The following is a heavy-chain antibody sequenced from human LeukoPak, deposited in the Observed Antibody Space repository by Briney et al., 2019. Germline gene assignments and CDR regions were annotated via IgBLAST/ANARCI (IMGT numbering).Heavy chain of an antibody. D-gene: IGHD2-2*01. J-gene: IGHJ5*02. V-gene: IGHV3-30*02. CDR3: AKDRIVVIPSVPSWFDP. Sequence: GGSLRLSCAASGFMFSGNGMHWVRQAPGKGLEWVAFILYDGSNKYYGDSVKGRFTISRDNSKNTLYLQMNSLKTEDTAVYYCAKDRIVVIPSVPSWFDPWGQGTLVTVSS. CDR1: GFMFSGNG. CDR2: ILYDGSNK.